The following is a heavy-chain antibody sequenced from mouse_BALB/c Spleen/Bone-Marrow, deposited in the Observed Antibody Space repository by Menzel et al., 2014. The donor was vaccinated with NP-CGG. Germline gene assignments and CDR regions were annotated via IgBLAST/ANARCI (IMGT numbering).Heavy chain of an antibody. CDR3: ARGGARATGWFAY. D-gene: IGHD3-1*01. Sequence: EVKLMESGPGLVKPSQSLSLTCTVTGYSITSDYAWNWIRQFPGNKLEWMGYISYSGSTSYNPSLKSRISITRDTSKNQFFLQLNSVTTEDTATYYCARGGARATGWFAYWAKGLWSLSLQ. V-gene: IGHV3-2*02. J-gene: IGHJ3*01. CDR2: ISYSGST. CDR1: GYSITSDYA.